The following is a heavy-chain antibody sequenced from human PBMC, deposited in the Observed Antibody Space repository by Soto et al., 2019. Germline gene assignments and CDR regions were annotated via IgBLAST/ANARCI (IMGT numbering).Heavy chain of an antibody. CDR2: ILPGDSDT. CDR3: ARHSGSDREGFDS. Sequence: PGESLKISCKGSGYTFSNYWIGWVRQMPGKGLEWMGIILPGDSDTRYSPSFEGHVTLSTDNSISTAYLHWSSLKASDTAIYYCARHSGSDREGFDSWGQGTLVTVSS. J-gene: IGHJ4*02. D-gene: IGHD1-26*01. V-gene: IGHV5-51*01. CDR1: GYTFSNYW.